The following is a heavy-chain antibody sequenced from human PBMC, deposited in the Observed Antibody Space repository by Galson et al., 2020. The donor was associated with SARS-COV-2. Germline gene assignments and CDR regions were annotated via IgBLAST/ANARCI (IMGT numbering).Heavy chain of an antibody. CDR1: GGSFSGYY. J-gene: IGHJ4*02. CDR3: SRADYFDSSDYCVLSFDY. D-gene: IGHD3-22*01. V-gene: IGHV4-34*01. CDR2: VNHSGST. Sequence: SETLSLTCAVYGGSFSGYYWSWIRQPPGKGLEWIGEVNHSGSTNYNPSLKSRVTISVDTATNQFSLKLSSVTAADTAVYYCSRADYFDSSDYCVLSFDYWGQGTRVTVTS.